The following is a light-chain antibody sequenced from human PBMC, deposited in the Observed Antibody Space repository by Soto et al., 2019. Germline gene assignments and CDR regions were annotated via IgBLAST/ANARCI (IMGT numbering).Light chain of an antibody. Sequence: EIVLTQTPGTLSLSPGERATLSCRASQSVSSSYLAWYQQKPGQAPRLLIYGASSRATGIPDRFSGSGSGTDFTLTISRLEPEDFAVYYCQQYDTSRTFCQGTKV. V-gene: IGKV3-20*01. CDR3: QQYDTSRT. CDR2: GAS. J-gene: IGKJ1*01. CDR1: QSVSSSY.